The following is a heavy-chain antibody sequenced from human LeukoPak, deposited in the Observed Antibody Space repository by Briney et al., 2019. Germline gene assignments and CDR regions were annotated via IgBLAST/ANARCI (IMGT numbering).Heavy chain of an antibody. CDR1: GFIFSGYY. D-gene: IGHD3/OR15-3a*01. V-gene: IGHV3-11*01. CDR2: ISGSGNDI. Sequence: GGFLRLSRATSGFIFSGYYMSWIRQAPGKGLEWVSYISGSGNDISYADSVKGRFTISRDNAKGSLYLQMNSLRAADTAVYYCGTHAGRTGSDDWGQGTLVTVSS. J-gene: IGHJ4*02. CDR3: GTHAGRTGSDD.